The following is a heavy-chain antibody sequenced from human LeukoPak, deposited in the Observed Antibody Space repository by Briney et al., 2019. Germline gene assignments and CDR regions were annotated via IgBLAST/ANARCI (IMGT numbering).Heavy chain of an antibody. CDR3: AGHSFDTVGAFDV. Sequence: GESLKISCEASGFNFNNYWVGWVRQMPGEGLEWMGIIYPGDYDTRYSPSFQGHVTISVDKSISTAYLQWRSLRASDTAMYFCAGHSFDTVGAFDVWGQGTIVTVSA. CDR1: GFNFNNYW. CDR2: IYPGDYDT. V-gene: IGHV5-51*01. D-gene: IGHD2-2*02. J-gene: IGHJ3*01.